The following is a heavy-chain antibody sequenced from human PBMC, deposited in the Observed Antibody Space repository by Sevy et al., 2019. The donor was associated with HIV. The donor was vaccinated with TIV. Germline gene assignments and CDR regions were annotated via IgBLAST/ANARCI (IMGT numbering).Heavy chain of an antibody. V-gene: IGHV1-18*01. Sequence: ASVKVSCKASGYRFTSYGISWVRQAPGQGLEWMGWIDTYNGKTNYAQKFQDRVTVTTDTSTSTAYMELRSLRSDDTAIYYCARDKSVQVVYGVIRNFYGMDAWGQWTTVTVSS. CDR3: ARDKSVQVVYGVIRNFYGMDA. J-gene: IGHJ6*02. CDR2: IDTYNGKT. CDR1: GYRFTSYG. D-gene: IGHD2-8*02.